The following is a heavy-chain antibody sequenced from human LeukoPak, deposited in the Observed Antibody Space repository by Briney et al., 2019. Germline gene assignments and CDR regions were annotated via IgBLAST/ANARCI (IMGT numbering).Heavy chain of an antibody. D-gene: IGHD1-26*01. CDR2: IWYDGSNK. CDR1: GFTFSSYG. J-gene: IGHJ4*02. V-gene: IGHV3-33*01. Sequence: GRSLRLSCAASGFTFSSYGMHWVRQAPGKGLEWVAVIWYDGSNKYYADSVKGRFTISRDNSKNTLYLQMNSLRAEDTAVYHCARESGSYSPFDYWGQGTLVTVSS. CDR3: ARESGSYSPFDY.